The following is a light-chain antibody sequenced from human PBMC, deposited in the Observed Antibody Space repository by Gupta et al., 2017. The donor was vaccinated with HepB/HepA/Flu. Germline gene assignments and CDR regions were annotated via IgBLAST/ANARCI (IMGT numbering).Light chain of an antibody. CDR2: LNSDGSH. J-gene: IGLJ2*01. CDR3: QTWGTGFHVV. Sequence: QLVLTQSPSASASLGASVKPTCTLRSGHSSYAIAWHQQQPEKGPRYLMKLNSDGSHSKGDGIPDRFSGSSSGAERYLTISSLQSEDEADYYCQTWGTGFHVVFGGGTKLTVL. CDR1: SGHSSYA. V-gene: IGLV4-69*01.